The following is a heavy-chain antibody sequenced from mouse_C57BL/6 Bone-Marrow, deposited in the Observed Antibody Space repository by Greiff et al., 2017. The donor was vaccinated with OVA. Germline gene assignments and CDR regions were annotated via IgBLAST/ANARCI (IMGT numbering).Heavy chain of an antibody. V-gene: IGHV5-17*01. J-gene: IGHJ3*01. CDR3: AMRESSSPFAY. CDR1: GFTFSDYG. D-gene: IGHD1-1*01. Sequence: EVKLQESGGGLVKPGGSLKLSCAASGFTFSDYGMHWVRQAPEKGLVWVAYISSGSSTIYYADTVKGRFTISRDDAKNTLFLQMSSLRSEDTAMYYCAMRESSSPFAYWGQGTLVTVSA. CDR2: ISSGSSTI.